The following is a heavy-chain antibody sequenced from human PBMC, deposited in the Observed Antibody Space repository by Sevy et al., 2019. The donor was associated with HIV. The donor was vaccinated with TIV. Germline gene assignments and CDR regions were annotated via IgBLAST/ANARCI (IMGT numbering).Heavy chain of an antibody. CDR3: ARRGVRFLEWWDPDYYYGMDV. CDR1: GFTFSSYA. J-gene: IGHJ6*02. D-gene: IGHD3-3*01. V-gene: IGHV3-30*04. CDR2: ISYVGRNK. Sequence: GGSLRLSCAASGFTFSSYAMHWVRQAPGKGLEWGAVISYVGRNKYYADSVKGRFTISRDNSKNRLYLQMNSLGAEDTAVYYCARRGVRFLEWWDPDYYYGMDVWGQGTTVTVSS.